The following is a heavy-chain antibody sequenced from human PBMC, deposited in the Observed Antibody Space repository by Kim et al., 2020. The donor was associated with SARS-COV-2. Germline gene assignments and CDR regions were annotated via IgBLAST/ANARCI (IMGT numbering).Heavy chain of an antibody. CDR1: GFSFSSYS. D-gene: IGHD3-16*01. Sequence: GGSLRLSCVGSGFSFSSYSMNWVRQAPGTGLEWVASININSNSRTYADSVRCRFTISRDDATNSLFLPLSSLRVEDQAVYYCAGDLTNMEGDNWLDAW. CDR2: ININSNSR. V-gene: IGHV3-21*01. J-gene: IGHJ5*01. CDR3: AGDLTNMEGDNWLDA.